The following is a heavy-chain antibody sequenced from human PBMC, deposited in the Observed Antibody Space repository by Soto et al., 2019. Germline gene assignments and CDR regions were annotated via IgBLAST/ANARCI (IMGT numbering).Heavy chain of an antibody. CDR1: GFTFSNYG. Sequence: QVQLVESGGGVVQPGRSLRLSCAGSGFTFSNYGLHWVRQAPGKGLEWVAVISYDGSHKYHADSVKGRFTISRDNSNNMLYLEIGSLRAEDTAVYYGAEDGAPRYCGRSSCRPAGAYWGQGTLVTVSS. D-gene: IGHD2-15*01. CDR3: AEDGAPRYCGRSSCRPAGAY. CDR2: ISYDGSHK. J-gene: IGHJ4*02. V-gene: IGHV3-30*18.